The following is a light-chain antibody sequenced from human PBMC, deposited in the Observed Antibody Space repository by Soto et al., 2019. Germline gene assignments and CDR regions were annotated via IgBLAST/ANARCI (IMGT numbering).Light chain of an antibody. J-gene: IGKJ2*01. CDR1: QSVSSN. CDR3: QQYNNLPPYT. V-gene: IGKV3-15*01. CDR2: GAS. Sequence: EIVMTQSPATLSVSPGERATLSCRASQSVSSNLAWYQQKPGQAPRLLIYGASTRATGIPARFSGSGSGSEITLTISSLLSKDFAVYYCQQYNNLPPYTFGQGTNLEIK.